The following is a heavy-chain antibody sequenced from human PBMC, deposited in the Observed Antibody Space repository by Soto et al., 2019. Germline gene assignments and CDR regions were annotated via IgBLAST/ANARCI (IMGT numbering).Heavy chain of an antibody. D-gene: IGHD3-16*01. V-gene: IGHV4-4*02. Sequence: QVQLQESGPGLVTPSGTLSLTCAVSGGSISSSNWWSWVRQPPGKGLEGIGEIYHSGSTNYNPSLKSRVTISVDKSNNLFSLKLSSVSAADTAVYYCARVGGVVASSLGIDPWGQGTLVTVSS. CDR1: GGSISSSNW. CDR2: IYHSGST. J-gene: IGHJ5*02. CDR3: ARVGGVVASSLGIDP.